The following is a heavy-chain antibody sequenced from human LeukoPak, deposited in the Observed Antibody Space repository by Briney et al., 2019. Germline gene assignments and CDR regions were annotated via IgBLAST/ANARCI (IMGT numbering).Heavy chain of an antibody. CDR3: ARVYASGSYYRGMDV. V-gene: IGHV3-21*06. CDR1: GFTFSSYT. CDR2: ISSSSTYI. Sequence: PGGSLRLSCAASGFTFSSYTMNWVRQAPGKGLEWVSSISSSSTYIYYAESVKGRFTISRDNAKNSLYLQMNSLRAEDTAVYYCARVYASGSYYRGMDVWGQGTTVTVSS. J-gene: IGHJ6*02. D-gene: IGHD3-10*01.